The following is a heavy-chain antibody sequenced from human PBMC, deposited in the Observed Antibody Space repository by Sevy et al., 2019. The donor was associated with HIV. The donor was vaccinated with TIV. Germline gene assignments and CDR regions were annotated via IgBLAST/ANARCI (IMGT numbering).Heavy chain of an antibody. D-gene: IGHD3-10*01. CDR2: IGAYNGNT. Sequence: ASVKVSCKASGYTFTNYGISWVRQAPGQGLEWMGWIGAYNGNTNYAQKLQGRVTLTTDTSTSTAYMDLRSLRSDDTAVYYCARLSTVREQFNWFDPWGQGTLVTVSS. CDR3: ARLSTVREQFNWFDP. CDR1: GYTFTNYG. V-gene: IGHV1-18*01. J-gene: IGHJ5*02.